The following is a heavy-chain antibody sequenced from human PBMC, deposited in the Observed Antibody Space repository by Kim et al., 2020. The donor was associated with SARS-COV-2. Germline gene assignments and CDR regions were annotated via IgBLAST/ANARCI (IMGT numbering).Heavy chain of an antibody. J-gene: IGHJ4*02. CDR2: IYVDGNT. CDR1: GFSVRSFY. CDR3: AREQVDGYWS. V-gene: IGHV3-66*01. D-gene: IGHD2-8*02. Sequence: GGSLRLSCAASGFSVRSFYMSWVRQAPGEGLEWLSVIYVDGNTQYAESVRGRFTISRDNSENIVYLQLNTLRVGDTAVYYCAREQVDGYWSWGQGTLVNASS.